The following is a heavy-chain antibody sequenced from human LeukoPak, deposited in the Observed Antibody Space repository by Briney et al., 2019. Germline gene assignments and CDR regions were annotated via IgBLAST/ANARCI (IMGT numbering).Heavy chain of an antibody. Sequence: GGSLRLSCAASGFTFSSYWMHWVRQAQGKGLVWVSRINSDGSRTRYADSVKGRFTISRDNAKNTLYLQMNSLRAEDTAVFYCARTTPWGVGATEFDYWGQGTLVTVSS. CDR3: ARTTPWGVGATEFDY. D-gene: IGHD1-26*01. V-gene: IGHV3-74*01. CDR2: INSDGSRT. J-gene: IGHJ4*02. CDR1: GFTFSSYW.